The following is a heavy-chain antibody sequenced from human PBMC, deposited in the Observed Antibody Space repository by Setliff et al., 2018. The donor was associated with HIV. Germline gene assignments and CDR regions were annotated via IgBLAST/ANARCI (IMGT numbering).Heavy chain of an antibody. J-gene: IGHJ6*03. CDR2: INWNGLST. D-gene: IGHD6-19*01. Sequence: SLRLSCAASGFTFDDYGMNWVRQVPGKGLEWVSGINWNGLSTGYADSVKGRFTISRDNAKNSLYLQMNTLRTEDTALYYCARAPPVSYSSGWIPSYYMDVWGKGTTVTVSS. V-gene: IGHV3-20*04. CDR1: GFTFDDYG. CDR3: ARAPPVSYSSGWIPSYYMDV.